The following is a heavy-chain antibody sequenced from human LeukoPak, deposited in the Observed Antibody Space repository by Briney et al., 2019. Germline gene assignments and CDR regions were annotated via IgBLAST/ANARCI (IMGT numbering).Heavy chain of an antibody. CDR2: IYPRDGST. J-gene: IGHJ4*02. Sequence: ASVKVSCKASGYTFTSNYIHWVRQAPGQGPEWMGMIYPRDGSTNYAQKFQGRVTITADESTSTAYMELSSLRSEDTAVYYCARDYGDDPEYYFDYWGQGTLVTVSS. V-gene: IGHV1-46*01. D-gene: IGHD2-21*02. CDR3: ARDYGDDPEYYFDY. CDR1: GYTFTSNY.